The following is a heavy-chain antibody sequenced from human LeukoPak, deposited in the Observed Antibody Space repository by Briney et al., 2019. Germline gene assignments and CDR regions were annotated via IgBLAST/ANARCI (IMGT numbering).Heavy chain of an antibody. Sequence: GGSLRLSCAASGFTFSSHGMHWVRQAPGKGLEWVAVISYDGGKKDYADSVKGRFTISRDKSKNTLYLQMNSLRAEDTAVYYCARDLSGYYSVDYWGQGTLVTVSS. CDR1: GFTFSSHG. V-gene: IGHV3-30-3*01. CDR2: ISYDGGKK. J-gene: IGHJ4*02. D-gene: IGHD3-22*01. CDR3: ARDLSGYYSVDY.